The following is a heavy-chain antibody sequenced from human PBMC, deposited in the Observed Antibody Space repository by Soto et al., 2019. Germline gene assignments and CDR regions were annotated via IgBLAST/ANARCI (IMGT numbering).Heavy chain of an antibody. CDR1: GFTFSSYS. J-gene: IGHJ6*03. V-gene: IGHV3-21*01. CDR2: ISSSSSYV. CDR3: ARDGPDYYYYMDV. Sequence: PGGSLRLSCAASGFTFSSYSMNWVRQAPGKGLEWVSSISSSSSYVYYADSVKGRFTISRDNAKNSLYLQMNSLRAEDTAVYYCARDGPDYYYYMDVWGKGTTVTVSS.